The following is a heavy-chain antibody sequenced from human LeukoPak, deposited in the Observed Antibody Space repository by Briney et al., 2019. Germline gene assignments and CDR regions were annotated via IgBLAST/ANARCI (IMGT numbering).Heavy chain of an antibody. J-gene: IGHJ4*02. CDR3: ARIQSSTSPFDY. CDR1: GVSISSHY. V-gene: IGHV4-59*11. CDR2: IYHSGTT. Sequence: SETLSLTCTVSGVSISSHYWSWLRQPPGKRLEWIGYIYHSGTTTYNPSLESRVTISVDTPKNQFSLTLTSVTAADTAVYYCARIQSSTSPFDYWGQGTLVTVSS. D-gene: IGHD2-2*01.